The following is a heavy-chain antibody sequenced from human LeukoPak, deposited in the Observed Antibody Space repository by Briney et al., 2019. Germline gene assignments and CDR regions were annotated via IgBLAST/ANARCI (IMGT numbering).Heavy chain of an antibody. CDR1: GFTFSSYC. J-gene: IGHJ4*02. CDR3: ARGYDSSGYYF. CDR2: VKQDGSEK. D-gene: IGHD3-22*01. Sequence: PGGSLRLSCAASGFTFSSYCMSWFRQAPGKGLEWVANVKQDGSEKYYVDSVKGRFTISRDNAKNSLYLQMNSLRAEDMAVYYCARGYDSSGYYFWGQGTLVTVSS. V-gene: IGHV3-7*04.